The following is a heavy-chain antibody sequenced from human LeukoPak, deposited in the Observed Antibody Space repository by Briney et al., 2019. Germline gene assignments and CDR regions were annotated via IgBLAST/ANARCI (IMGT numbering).Heavy chain of an antibody. CDR1: GGSFTIYS. CDR3: ARRVRLADYRLDY. V-gene: IGHV4-34*01. CDR2: ISPSGNT. J-gene: IGHJ4*02. D-gene: IGHD4-11*01. Sequence: HPSETLSLTCAVYGGSFTIYSWTWIRQPPGKSLEWVGEISPSGNTQYNPSLKSRVTISLDASKSQFYLKLNSVTAADTAVYYCARRVRLADYRLDYWGQGTLVTVSS.